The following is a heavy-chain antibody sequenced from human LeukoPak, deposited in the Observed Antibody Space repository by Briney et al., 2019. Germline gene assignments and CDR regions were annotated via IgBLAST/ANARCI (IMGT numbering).Heavy chain of an antibody. D-gene: IGHD4-11*01. Sequence: GGSLRLSCAASGFTITTYAMTWVRQAPGKGLEWVSGISGSGDSAYYADSVKGRFTISRDNAKNSLLLQMNSLRAEDTAVYYCARGTPTTRDFDYWDQGTLVTVSS. CDR3: ARGTPTTRDFDY. V-gene: IGHV3-23*01. J-gene: IGHJ4*02. CDR2: ISGSGDSA. CDR1: GFTITTYA.